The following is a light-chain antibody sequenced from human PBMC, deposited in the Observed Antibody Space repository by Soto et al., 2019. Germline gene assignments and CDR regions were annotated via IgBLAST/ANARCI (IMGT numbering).Light chain of an antibody. V-gene: IGKV1-5*03. CDR1: QSISSW. J-gene: IGKJ1*01. CDR3: QQYNSYLWT. CDR2: KAS. Sequence: DIQMSQSPSSLSASVGDRFTITCRASQSISSWLAWYQQKPGKAPKLLIYKASSLESGVPSRFSGSGSGTEFTLTISSLQPDDFATYYCQQYNSYLWTFGQGTKVDI.